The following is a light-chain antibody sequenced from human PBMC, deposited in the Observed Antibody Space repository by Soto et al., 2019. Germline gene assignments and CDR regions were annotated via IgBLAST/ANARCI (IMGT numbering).Light chain of an antibody. Sequence: ENVLTQSPATLSLSPGESATPSRRASQSLAYYLAWYQQKPGQAPRLLIYDASNRATGIPARFSGSGSGTDFTLTISSLEPEDFAVYFCQQCSNWPRTFGQGTKVDIK. J-gene: IGKJ1*01. V-gene: IGKV3-11*01. CDR1: QSLAYY. CDR2: DAS. CDR3: QQCSNWPRT.